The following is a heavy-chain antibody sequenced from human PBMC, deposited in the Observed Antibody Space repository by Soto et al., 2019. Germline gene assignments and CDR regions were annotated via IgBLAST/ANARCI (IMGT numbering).Heavy chain of an antibody. J-gene: IGHJ6*03. CDR1: GFTFSSYG. Sequence: EVQLLESGGGLVQPGGSLRLSCAASGFTFSSYGMNWVRQAPGKGLEWVSSITATGGNTYYADSVKGRFTISRDNSKDTLSLQMSSLRAEDTAVYYCAGRYCTAGICYTNYYYYMDVWGKGTTVTVSS. V-gene: IGHV3-23*01. CDR2: ITATGGNT. CDR3: AGRYCTAGICYTNYYYYMDV. D-gene: IGHD2-8*02.